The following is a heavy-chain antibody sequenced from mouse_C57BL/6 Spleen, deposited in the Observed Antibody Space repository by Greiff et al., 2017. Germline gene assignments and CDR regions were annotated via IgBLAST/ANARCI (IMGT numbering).Heavy chain of an antibody. D-gene: IGHD1-1*01. CDR3: ARDGYYGSSFGYFDY. Sequence: VQLQQSGPELVKPGASVKISCKASGYSFTGYYMNWVKQSPEKSLEWIGELNPSTGGTTYNQKFKAKATLTVDKSSSTAYMQLKSLTSEDSAVYYCARDGYYGSSFGYFDYWGQGTTLTVSS. CDR1: GYSFTGYY. J-gene: IGHJ2*01. V-gene: IGHV1-42*01. CDR2: LNPSTGGT.